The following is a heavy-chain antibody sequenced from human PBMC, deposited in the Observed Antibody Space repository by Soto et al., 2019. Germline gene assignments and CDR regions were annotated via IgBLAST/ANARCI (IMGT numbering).Heavy chain of an antibody. D-gene: IGHD2-15*01. J-gene: IGHJ5*02. CDR3: ARAAAPYLGTWFDP. Sequence: SETLSLTCAVSGGSISSGNSYSWSWIRQPPGKGLEWIGSISHTGSTSYNPSLKGRVTMSVDKSKNQFSLKLSSVTAADMAVYYCARAAAPYLGTWFDPWGQGTLVTVSS. V-gene: IGHV4-30-2*01. CDR1: GGSISSGNSYS. CDR2: ISHTGST.